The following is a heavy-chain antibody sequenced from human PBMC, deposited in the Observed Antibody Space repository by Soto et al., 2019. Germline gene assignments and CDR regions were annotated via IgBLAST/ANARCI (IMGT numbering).Heavy chain of an antibody. Sequence: GASVKVSCKASGYTFTSYGISWVRQAPGQGLEWMGWISAYNGNTNYAQKLQGRVTMTTDTSTSTAYMELRSLRSDDTAVYYCATTGSAYNDYYYYGMDVWGQGXTVTVSS. CDR2: ISAYNGNT. V-gene: IGHV1-18*04. D-gene: IGHD3-10*01. CDR3: ATTGSAYNDYYYYGMDV. CDR1: GYTFTSYG. J-gene: IGHJ6*02.